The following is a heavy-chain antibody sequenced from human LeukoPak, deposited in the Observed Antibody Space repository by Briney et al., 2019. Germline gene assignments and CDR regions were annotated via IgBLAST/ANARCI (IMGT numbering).Heavy chain of an antibody. Sequence: ASETLTLTCTVSGGSISSTSDFWGWIRQPPGKGLEWIASIYYSGRTYYNPSLKSRVTISVDTSKNQFSLKLSSVTAADTAGYYCARVVYGSGSHWGQGTLVTVSS. CDR1: GGSISSTSDF. CDR3: ARVVYGSGSH. V-gene: IGHV4-39*01. CDR2: IYYSGRT. D-gene: IGHD3-10*01. J-gene: IGHJ4*02.